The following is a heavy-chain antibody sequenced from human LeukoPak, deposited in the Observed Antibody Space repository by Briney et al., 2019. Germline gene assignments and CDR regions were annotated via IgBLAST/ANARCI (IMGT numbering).Heavy chain of an antibody. Sequence: QPGGSLRLSCAASGFTFSSYAMGWVRQAPGKGLEWVSAISGSGGSTYYADSVKGRFTISRDNSKNTLYLQMNSLRAEDTAVYYCAKDLRRGDKYSSGSYWGQGTLVTVSS. J-gene: IGHJ4*02. CDR3: AKDLRRGDKYSSGSY. V-gene: IGHV3-23*01. D-gene: IGHD6-19*01. CDR2: ISGSGGST. CDR1: GFTFSSYA.